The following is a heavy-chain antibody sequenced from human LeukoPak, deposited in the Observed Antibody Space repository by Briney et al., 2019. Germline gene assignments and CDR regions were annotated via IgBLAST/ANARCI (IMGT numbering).Heavy chain of an antibody. Sequence: ASVKVSCKASGYTFTGYYMHWVRQAPGQGLDWMGWINPNSGGTNYAQKFQGRVTMTRDTSISTAYMELSRLRSDDTAVYYCARGTYSSSWYSFWGQGTLVTVSS. D-gene: IGHD6-13*01. CDR3: ARGTYSSSWYSF. V-gene: IGHV1-2*02. CDR2: INPNSGGT. CDR1: GYTFTGYY. J-gene: IGHJ4*02.